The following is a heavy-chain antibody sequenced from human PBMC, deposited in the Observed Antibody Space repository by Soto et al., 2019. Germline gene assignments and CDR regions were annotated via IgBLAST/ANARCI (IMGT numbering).Heavy chain of an antibody. CDR1: GFTFSNAW. Sequence: EVQLVESGGGLVKPGGSLRLSCAASGFTFSNAWMSWVRQPPGKGLEWVGRIKSITDGGTTDYVAPVKGRFIISRDDSKNMVYLQMNSLKTEDTAMYYCTTGQVAGTRDYWGQGTLVTVSA. CDR2: IKSITDGGTT. J-gene: IGHJ4*02. D-gene: IGHD6-19*01. CDR3: TTGQVAGTRDY. V-gene: IGHV3-15*01.